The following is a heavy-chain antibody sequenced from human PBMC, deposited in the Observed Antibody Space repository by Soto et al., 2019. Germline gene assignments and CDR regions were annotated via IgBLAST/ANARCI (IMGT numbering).Heavy chain of an antibody. J-gene: IGHJ4*01. D-gene: IGHD3-10*01. CDR3: ARDPSGSVPEFDY. CDR1: GFTFSSYA. Sequence: GVLRLSCAASGFTFSSYAMNWVRQAPGKGLEWVSGISDSDGSTNYANSVKGRFTISRDNSKNTLYLQMNSLRAEDTAVYYCARDPSGSVPEFDYWGPGAMVPV. CDR2: ISDSDGST. V-gene: IGHV3-23*01.